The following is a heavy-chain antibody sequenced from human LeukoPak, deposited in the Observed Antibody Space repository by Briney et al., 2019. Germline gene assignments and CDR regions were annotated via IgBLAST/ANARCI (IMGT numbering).Heavy chain of an antibody. CDR2: ISGDGTIK. V-gene: IGHV3-30*03. CDR1: GFTFRNYD. J-gene: IGHJ4*02. D-gene: IGHD2-21*01. CDR3: ARDQTAGDSDY. Sequence: PGGSLRLSCEASGFTFRNYDMHWVRQAPGKGLEWVAVISGDGTIKYYADSVKGRVTISRDNSKNTVYLQMNSQSAEDTAVYYCARDQTAGDSDYWGQGTLVTVSS.